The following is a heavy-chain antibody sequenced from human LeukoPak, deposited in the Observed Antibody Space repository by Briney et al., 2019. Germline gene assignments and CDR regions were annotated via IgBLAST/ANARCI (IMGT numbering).Heavy chain of an antibody. Sequence: ASVKVSFKASGYTFTSYAIVWVRQAPGQGLEWMGWISAYNGNTNYAQKVQGRVTMTTDTSTSTAYMELRSLRSDDTAVYYCARDRRAVAGSLSWFDPWGQGTLVTVYS. CDR1: GYTFTSYA. CDR2: ISAYNGNT. J-gene: IGHJ5*02. D-gene: IGHD6-19*01. V-gene: IGHV1-18*01. CDR3: ARDRRAVAGSLSWFDP.